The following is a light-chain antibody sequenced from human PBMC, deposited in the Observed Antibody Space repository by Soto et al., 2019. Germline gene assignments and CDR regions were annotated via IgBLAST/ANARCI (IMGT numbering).Light chain of an antibody. J-gene: IGKJ4*01. CDR3: QQYHTSPLT. V-gene: IGKV3-20*01. CDR2: GAS. CDR1: QSVSSSY. Sequence: GLTQSAATLSLSMGETATLSCRASQSVSSSYLAWYQQKPGQAPRLLIYGASSRATGIPDRFSGSGSATDFTLTISRREPDDFAVYYCQQYHTSPLTFGGGTKV.